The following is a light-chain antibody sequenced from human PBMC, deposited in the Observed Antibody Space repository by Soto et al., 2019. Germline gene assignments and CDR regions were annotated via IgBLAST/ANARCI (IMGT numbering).Light chain of an antibody. CDR3: SSYAGTYYYV. CDR2: EVS. Sequence: QSALTQPPSASGSPRQSVTISCTGTSSDVGGHNSVSWYQHHPGKAPKLVIYEVSKRPSGVPDRFSGSKSANTASLTVSGLQADDEADYYCSSYAGTYYYVFGTGTKVTVL. J-gene: IGLJ1*01. V-gene: IGLV2-8*01. CDR1: SSDVGGHNS.